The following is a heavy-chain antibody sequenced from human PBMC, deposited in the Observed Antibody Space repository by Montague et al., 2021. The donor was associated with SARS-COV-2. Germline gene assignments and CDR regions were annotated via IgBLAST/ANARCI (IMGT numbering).Heavy chain of an antibody. Sequence: TLSLTCTVSGGSISSSSYYWGWIRQHPGKGPEWIGYIYYSGSTFYNSSLKSRVTISVDTSKNQFSLKLSSVTAADTAVYYCARDVGWYSSSWFDYWGQGTLVTVSS. CDR2: IYYSGST. V-gene: IGHV4-31*03. J-gene: IGHJ4*02. D-gene: IGHD6-13*01. CDR3: ARDVGWYSSSWFDY. CDR1: GGSISSSSYY.